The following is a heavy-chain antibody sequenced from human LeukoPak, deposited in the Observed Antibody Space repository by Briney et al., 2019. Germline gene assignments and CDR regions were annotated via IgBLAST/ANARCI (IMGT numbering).Heavy chain of an antibody. Sequence: ASVKVSCKASGYTFTGYYMHWVRQAPGQGLEWMGWINPNSGGTNYTQKFQGRVTMTRDTSISTAYMELSRLRSDDTAVYYCARGPVATIPVDYWGQGTLVTVSS. CDR1: GYTFTGYY. D-gene: IGHD5-12*01. CDR3: ARGPVATIPVDY. CDR2: INPNSGGT. V-gene: IGHV1-2*02. J-gene: IGHJ4*02.